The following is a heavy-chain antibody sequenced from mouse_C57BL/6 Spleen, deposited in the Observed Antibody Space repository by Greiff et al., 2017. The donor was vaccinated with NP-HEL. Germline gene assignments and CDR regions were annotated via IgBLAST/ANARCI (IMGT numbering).Heavy chain of an antibody. CDR2: IDPENGDT. J-gene: IGHJ2*01. D-gene: IGHD2-2*01. CDR3: TMTVTTFFDY. CDR1: GFNIKDDY. V-gene: IGHV14-4*01. Sequence: EVQLQQSGAELVRPGASVKLSCTASGFNIKDDYMHWVKQRPEQALEWIGWIDPENGDTEYASKFQGKATITADTSSNTAYLQLSSLTSEDTAVYYCTMTVTTFFDYWGQGTTLTVSS.